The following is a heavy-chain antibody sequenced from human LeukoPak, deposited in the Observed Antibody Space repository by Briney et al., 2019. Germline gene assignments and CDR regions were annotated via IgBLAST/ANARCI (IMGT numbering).Heavy chain of an antibody. CDR1: GGSFSGYY. V-gene: IGHV4-34*01. Sequence: SETLSLTCAVYGGSFSGYYWSWIRQPPGKGLEWIGSIYHSGSTYYNPSLKSRVTISVDTSKNQFSLKLSSVTAADTAVYYCARQLPEFDPWGQGTLVTVSS. CDR3: ARQLPEFDP. CDR2: IYHSGST. D-gene: IGHD2-2*01. J-gene: IGHJ5*02.